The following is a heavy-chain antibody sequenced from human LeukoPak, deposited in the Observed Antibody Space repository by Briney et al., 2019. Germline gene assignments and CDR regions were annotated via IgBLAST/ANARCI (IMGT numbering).Heavy chain of an antibody. CDR1: GGSFSGYY. V-gene: IGHV4-34*01. Sequence: SETLSLTCAVYGGSFSGYYWSWIRQPPRKGLEWIGEINHSGSTNYNPSLKSRVTISVDTSKNQFSLKLSSVTAADTAVYYCARGKRNVGSGSYLPLFDYWGQGTLVTVSS. CDR3: ARGKRNVGSGSYLPLFDY. J-gene: IGHJ4*02. D-gene: IGHD3-10*01. CDR2: INHSGST.